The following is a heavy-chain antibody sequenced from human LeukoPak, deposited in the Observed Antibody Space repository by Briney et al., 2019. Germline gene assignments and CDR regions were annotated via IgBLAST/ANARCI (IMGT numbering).Heavy chain of an antibody. CDR3: ARDPHYDILTGYYATGYFDY. V-gene: IGHV3-30*04. J-gene: IGHJ4*02. D-gene: IGHD3-9*01. CDR2: ISYDGSNK. CDR1: GFTFSSYA. Sequence: GGSLRLSCAASGFTFSSYAMHWVRQAPGKGLEWVAVISYDGSNKYYADSVKGRFTISRDNSKNTLYLQMNSLRAEDTAVYYCARDPHYDILTGYYATGYFDYWGQGTLVTVSS.